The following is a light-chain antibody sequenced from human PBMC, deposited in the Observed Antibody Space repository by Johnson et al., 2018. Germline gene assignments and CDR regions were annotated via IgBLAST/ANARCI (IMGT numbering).Light chain of an antibody. Sequence: QSVLTQPPSVSAAPGQKVTISCSGSSSNIGNNYVSWYQQLPGTAPKLLIYENNKRPSGIPDRFSGSKSGTSATLGLTGLQTGDEADYYCGTWDSRLSAGNVFGTGPKVTFL. V-gene: IGLV1-51*02. CDR1: SSNIGNNY. CDR2: ENN. CDR3: GTWDSRLSAGNV. J-gene: IGLJ1*01.